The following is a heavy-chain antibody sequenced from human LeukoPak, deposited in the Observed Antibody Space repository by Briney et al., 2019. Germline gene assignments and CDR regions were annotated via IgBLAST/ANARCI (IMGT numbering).Heavy chain of an antibody. Sequence: SGGSLRLSCAASGFTFSSYWMSWVRQAPGKGLEWVPVISYDGSNKYYADSVRGRFTISRDNSKNTLYLQMNSLRAEDTAVYYCARVSYVLLWFGESEGGYFDYWGQGTLVTVSS. CDR1: GFTFSSYW. J-gene: IGHJ4*02. V-gene: IGHV3-30-3*01. CDR3: ARVSYVLLWFGESEGGYFDY. CDR2: ISYDGSNK. D-gene: IGHD3-10*01.